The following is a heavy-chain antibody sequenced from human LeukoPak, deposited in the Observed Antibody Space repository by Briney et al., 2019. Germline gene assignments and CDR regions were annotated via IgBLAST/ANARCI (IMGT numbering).Heavy chain of an antibody. CDR1: GGSFSGYY. Sequence: SQTLSLTCAVYGGSFSGYYWSWIRQPPGKGLEWIGEINHGGSTNYNPSLKSRVTISVDTSKNQLSLKLSSVTAADTAVYYCARGRAVAGTDYWGQGTLVTVSS. D-gene: IGHD6-19*01. V-gene: IGHV4-34*01. CDR2: INHGGST. J-gene: IGHJ4*02. CDR3: ARGRAVAGTDY.